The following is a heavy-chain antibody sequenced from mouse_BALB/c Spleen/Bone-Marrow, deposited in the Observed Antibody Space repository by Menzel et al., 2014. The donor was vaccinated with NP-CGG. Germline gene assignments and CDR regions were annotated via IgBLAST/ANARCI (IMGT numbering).Heavy chain of an antibody. Sequence: DVKLVESGAELVKPGASVKLSCTASGFNIKDTYMHWVKQRPEQGLEWIGRIDPANGNTKYDPKFQGKATITADTSSSTAYLQLSSLTSEDTAVYYCAVYYYGSSLFAYWGQGTLVTVSA. CDR1: GFNIKDTY. D-gene: IGHD1-1*01. CDR3: AVYYYGSSLFAY. CDR2: IDPANGNT. J-gene: IGHJ3*01. V-gene: IGHV14-3*02.